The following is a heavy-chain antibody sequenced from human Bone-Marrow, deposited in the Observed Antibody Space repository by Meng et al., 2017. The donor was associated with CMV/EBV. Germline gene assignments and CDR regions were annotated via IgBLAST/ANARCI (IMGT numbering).Heavy chain of an antibody. V-gene: IGHV3-7*01. CDR1: GFTFSNYW. CDR2: IKQDGSET. D-gene: IGHD2/OR15-2a*01. CDR3: ARKLVTTFRFYYYYNAKEV. Sequence: GESLKISCAASGFTFSNYWMSWVRQAPGKGLEWVANIKQDGSETYYVDSVKGRFTISRDNAKNSLYLQMNSLRAEDAAVYYCARKLVTTFRFYYYYNAKEVWGQGTTVTVSS. J-gene: IGHJ6*02.